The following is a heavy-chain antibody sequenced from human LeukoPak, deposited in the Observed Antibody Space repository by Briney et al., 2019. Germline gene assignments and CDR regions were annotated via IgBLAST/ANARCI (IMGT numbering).Heavy chain of an antibody. J-gene: IGHJ3*01. V-gene: IGHV4-59*08. CDR2: IYYNGAT. Sequence: SETLSLTCTVSGGSISSYYWSWIRQSPGMGLEWIGSIYYNGATDYNPSLKSRVTISADTSKNQFSLKLRSVTAADTAVYYCASPFSGSYSDAFDLWGQGTMVTVSS. CDR1: GGSISSYY. CDR3: ASPFSGSYSDAFDL. D-gene: IGHD1-26*01.